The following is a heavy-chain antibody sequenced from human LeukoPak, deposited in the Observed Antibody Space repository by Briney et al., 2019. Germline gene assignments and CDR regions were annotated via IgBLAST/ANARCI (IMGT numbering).Heavy chain of an antibody. Sequence: SETLSLTCSVSGDSIYWSWIRQPAGKGLEWIGRIYTSGNTDYNPSLKSRVTISLDTSKNQFFLKLSSVTAADTAVYYCARVSYYYYMDVWGKGSTVTVSS. CDR3: ARVSYYYYMDV. J-gene: IGHJ6*03. V-gene: IGHV4-4*07. CDR2: IYTSGNT. CDR1: GDSIY.